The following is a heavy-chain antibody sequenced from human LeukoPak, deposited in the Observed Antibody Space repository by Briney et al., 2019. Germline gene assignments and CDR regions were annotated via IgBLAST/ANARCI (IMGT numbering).Heavy chain of an antibody. D-gene: IGHD3-3*01. V-gene: IGHV1-46*03. CDR3: ASARGLRFLEWALGY. CDR1: GYTFTSYY. Sequence: ASVKVSCKASGYTFTSYYMHWVRQAPGRGLEWMGIINPSGGSTRYAQKFQGRVTMTGDTSTSTVYMELSSLRSEDTAVYYCASARGLRFLEWALGYWGQGTLVTVSS. J-gene: IGHJ4*02. CDR2: INPSGGST.